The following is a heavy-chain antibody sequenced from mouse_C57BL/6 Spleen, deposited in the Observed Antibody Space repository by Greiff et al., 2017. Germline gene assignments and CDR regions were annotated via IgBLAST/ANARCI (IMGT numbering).Heavy chain of an antibody. CDR1: GYTFTSYW. D-gene: IGHD3-2*02. CDR2: IDPSDSYT. Sequence: VQLQQPGAELVKPGASVKLSCKASGYTFTSYWMQWVKQRPGQGLEWIGEIDPSDSYTNYNQKFKGKATLTVDTSSSTAYMQLSSLTSEDSAVYYCARWGTAQATAWFAYWGQGTLVTVSA. J-gene: IGHJ3*01. CDR3: ARWGTAQATAWFAY. V-gene: IGHV1-50*01.